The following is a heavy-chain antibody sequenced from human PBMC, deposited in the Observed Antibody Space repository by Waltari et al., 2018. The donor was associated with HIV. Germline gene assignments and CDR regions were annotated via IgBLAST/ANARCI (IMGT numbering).Heavy chain of an antibody. V-gene: IGHV4-39*01. CDR1: GGSISSSSYY. D-gene: IGHD2-15*01. Sequence: QLQLQESGPGLVKPSETLSLTCTVSGGSISSSSYYWGWIRQPPGKGLEWIGSIYYSGSTYYNPSLKSRVTISVDTSKNQFSLKLSSVTAADTAVYYCARLGGYCSGGSCYPDYWGQGTLVTVSS. J-gene: IGHJ4*02. CDR2: IYYSGST. CDR3: ARLGGYCSGGSCYPDY.